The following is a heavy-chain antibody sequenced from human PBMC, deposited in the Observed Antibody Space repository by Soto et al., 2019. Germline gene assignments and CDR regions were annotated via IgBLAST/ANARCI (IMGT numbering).Heavy chain of an antibody. D-gene: IGHD3-3*01. CDR3: TTGFRYDFWSGYYQPYYYYGMDV. CDR2: IKSKTDGGTT. Sequence: SLRLSCAASGFTFSNAWMSWVRQAPGKGLEWVGRIKSKTDGGTTDYAAPVKGRFTISRDDSKNTLYLQMNSLKTEDTAVYYCTTGFRYDFWSGYYQPYYYYGMDVWGQGTTVTVSS. J-gene: IGHJ6*02. CDR1: GFTFSNAW. V-gene: IGHV3-15*01.